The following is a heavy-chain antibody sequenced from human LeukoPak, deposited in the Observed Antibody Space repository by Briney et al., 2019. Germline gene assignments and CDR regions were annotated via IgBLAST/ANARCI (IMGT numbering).Heavy chain of an antibody. D-gene: IGHD4-11*01. J-gene: IGHJ4*02. CDR1: GGSFSGYY. V-gene: IGHV4-34*01. Sequence: PSETLSLTCAVYGGSFSGYYWSWIRQPPGKGLEWSGEINHSGSTNYNPSLKSRVTISVDKSKNQFSLKLSSVTAADTAVYYCARRTTVTIPFDYWGQGTLVTVSS. CDR2: INHSGST. CDR3: ARRTTVTIPFDY.